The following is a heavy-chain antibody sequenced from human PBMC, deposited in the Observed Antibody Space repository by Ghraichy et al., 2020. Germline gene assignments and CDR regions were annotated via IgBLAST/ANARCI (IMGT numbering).Heavy chain of an antibody. V-gene: IGHV4-30-4*01. CDR1: GGSISSGDYY. CDR3: ARDTLGLQSNYYYYYGMDV. D-gene: IGHD2-21*01. Sequence: SETLSLTCTVSGGSISSGDYYWSWIRQPPGKGLEWIGYIYYSGSTYYNPSLKSRVTISVDTSKNQFSLKLSSVTAADTAVYYCARDTLGLQSNYYYYYGMDVWGQGTTVTVSS. CDR2: IYYSGST. J-gene: IGHJ6*02.